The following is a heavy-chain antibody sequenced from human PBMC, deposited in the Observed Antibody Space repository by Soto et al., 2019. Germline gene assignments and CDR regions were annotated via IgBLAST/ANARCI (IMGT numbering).Heavy chain of an antibody. CDR1: GGTFSSYA. J-gene: IGHJ6*02. D-gene: IGHD2-8*01. V-gene: IGHV1-69*01. CDR3: ARVYCNNGVCYEGGYYYYYGVDV. Sequence: QVQLVQSGAEVKKPGSSVKVSCKASGGTFSSYAISWVRQAPGQGLEWMGGIIPIFGTANYAQKFQGRVTITADEATSTAYMELSSLRSEDTAVYYCARVYCNNGVCYEGGYYYYYGVDVWGQGTTVTVSS. CDR2: IIPIFGTA.